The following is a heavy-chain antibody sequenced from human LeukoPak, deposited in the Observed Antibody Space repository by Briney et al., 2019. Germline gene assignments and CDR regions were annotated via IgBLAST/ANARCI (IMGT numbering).Heavy chain of an antibody. V-gene: IGHV3-30*02. J-gene: IGHJ4*02. D-gene: IGHD6-19*01. CDR1: GFIFSDSD. Sequence: GGSLRLSCVASGFIFSDSDMHWVRQAPGKGLDWVAFMRYDGSSITHADSVKGRFTISRDNSKNTLYLQMNSLRAEDTAIYYCVQRGTSGWYSLDYWGQGTLVTVSS. CDR3: VQRGTSGWYSLDY. CDR2: MRYDGSSI.